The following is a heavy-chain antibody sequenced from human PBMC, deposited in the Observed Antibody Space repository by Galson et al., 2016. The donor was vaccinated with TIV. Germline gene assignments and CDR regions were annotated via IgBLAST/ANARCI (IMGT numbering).Heavy chain of an antibody. Sequence: SLRLSCAASGFTFSSYAMSWVRQAPGKGLEWVSLISDGGITFYADSVKGRFTISRDNSRNTLYLQMNSLRVEDTAVYYCARDRVVDATYYYYYYGMDVWGQGTAVTVSS. V-gene: IGHV3-23*03. CDR3: ARDRVVDATYYYYYYGMDV. CDR2: ISDGGIT. CDR1: GFTFSSYA. J-gene: IGHJ6*02. D-gene: IGHD2-15*01.